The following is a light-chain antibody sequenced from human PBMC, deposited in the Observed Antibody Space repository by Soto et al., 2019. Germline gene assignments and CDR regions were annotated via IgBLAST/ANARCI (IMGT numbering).Light chain of an antibody. CDR2: KAS. Sequence: DIPMTQSPSTLSASVGDRVTITCRASQSISSWLAWYQQKPGRAPKLLIYKASILESGVPSRFSGSGSGTEFTLTISSLQPDDFATYYCQQFNSYSFGDTFGQGTKLEIK. CDR1: QSISSW. V-gene: IGKV1-5*03. J-gene: IGKJ2*01. CDR3: QQFNSYSFGDT.